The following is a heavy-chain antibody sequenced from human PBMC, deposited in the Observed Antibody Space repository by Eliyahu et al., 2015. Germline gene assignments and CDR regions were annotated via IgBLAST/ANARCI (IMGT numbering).Heavy chain of an antibody. CDR3: TTYDSSGYFLEY. D-gene: IGHD3-22*01. CDR2: IKGESDGATT. CDR1: GFXSTNAW. V-gene: IGHV3-15*01. J-gene: IGHJ4*02. Sequence: QLVESGGGLVKPGGSLRLSCAAXGFXSTNAWMSWIRQAPGKGLEFIGRIKGESDGATTDYTAPVKGRFTISRDDSKNTVYLQMNSLETEDTAVYYCTTYDSSGYFLEYWGQGTLVTXSS.